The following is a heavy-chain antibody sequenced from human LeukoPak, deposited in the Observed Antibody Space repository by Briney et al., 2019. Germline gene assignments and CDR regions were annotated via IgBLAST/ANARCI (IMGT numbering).Heavy chain of an antibody. Sequence: PGRSLRLSCAASGFTFSSYAMHWVRQAPGKGLEWVAVISYDGSNKYYADSVKGRFTSSRDNSKNTLYLQMNSLRAEDTAVYYCARDAGYGSGSYYSYYFDYWGQGTLVTVSS. V-gene: IGHV3-30*04. D-gene: IGHD3-10*01. J-gene: IGHJ4*02. CDR3: ARDAGYGSGSYYSYYFDY. CDR2: ISYDGSNK. CDR1: GFTFSSYA.